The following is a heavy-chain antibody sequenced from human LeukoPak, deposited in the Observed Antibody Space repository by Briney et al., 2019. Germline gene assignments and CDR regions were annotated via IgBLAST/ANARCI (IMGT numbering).Heavy chain of an antibody. CDR2: IYYSGST. CDR3: ARTRRSTSYYYYYYMDV. J-gene: IGHJ6*03. D-gene: IGHD2-2*01. CDR1: GDSISSSSYY. Sequence: SETLSLTCTVSGDSISSSSYYWGWIRQPPGKGLEWIGSIYYSGSTYYNPSLKSRVTISVDTSKNQFSLKLSSVTAADTAVYYCARTRRSTSYYYYYYMDVWGKGTTVTVSS. V-gene: IGHV4-39*01.